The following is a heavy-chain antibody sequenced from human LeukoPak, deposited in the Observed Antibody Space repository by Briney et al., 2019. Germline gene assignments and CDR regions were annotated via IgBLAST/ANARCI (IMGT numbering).Heavy chain of an antibody. D-gene: IGHD3-10*01. J-gene: IGHJ1*01. Sequence: ASVTVSCKASGYTFTDYYMHWVRQAPGQGLEWMGWINPNTGGTNYAQKLQGRVTMTRDTSISTASMELSSLRSDDTAVDYCASMTMGRRVRDKEEYFQHWGQGTLVTVSS. CDR3: ASMTMGRRVRDKEEYFQH. V-gene: IGHV1-2*02. CDR2: INPNTGGT. CDR1: GYTFTDYY.